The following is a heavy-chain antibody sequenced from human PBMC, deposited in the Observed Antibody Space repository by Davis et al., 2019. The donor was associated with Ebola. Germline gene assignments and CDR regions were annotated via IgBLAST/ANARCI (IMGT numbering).Heavy chain of an antibody. V-gene: IGHV4-34*01. J-gene: IGHJ5*02. CDR1: GGSFSGYY. D-gene: IGHD2-15*01. Sequence: GSLRLSCAVYGGSFSGYYWSWIRQPPGKGLEWIGEINHSGSTNYSPSLKSRVTISVDTSKNQFSLKLSSVTAADTAVYYCARGSLYCWFDPWGQGTLVTISS. CDR2: INHSGST. CDR3: ARGSLYCWFDP.